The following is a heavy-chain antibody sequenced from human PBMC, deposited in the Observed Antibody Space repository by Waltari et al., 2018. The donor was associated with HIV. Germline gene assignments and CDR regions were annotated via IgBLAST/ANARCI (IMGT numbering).Heavy chain of an antibody. CDR1: GGSISDYF. CDR2: IYDGGST. V-gene: IGHV4-59*01. D-gene: IGHD5-18*01. Sequence: QVQLQESGPGLVKPSETLSLTCTVSGGSISDYFCSWVRQPPGKGLEWIGYIYDGGSTNYNPSLKSRVSMSVDTSKNLFSLRLTSVSAADTAVYYCTRGENSQYSNQWGQGTLVTVSA. CDR3: TRGENSQYSNQ. J-gene: IGHJ1*01.